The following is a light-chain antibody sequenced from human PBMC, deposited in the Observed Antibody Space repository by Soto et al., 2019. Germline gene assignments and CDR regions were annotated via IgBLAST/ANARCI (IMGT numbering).Light chain of an antibody. J-gene: IGKJ4*01. CDR1: QSVSSY. CDR2: DAS. V-gene: IGKV3-11*01. Sequence: EIVLTQSPVTLSLSPGERATLSCRASQSVSSYLAWYQQKPGQAPRLLIYDASNRATGIPARFSGSGYGTDFNLTNSSLEPEDFAVYYCQQRSKCPATFGGGTKVEVK. CDR3: QQRSKCPAT.